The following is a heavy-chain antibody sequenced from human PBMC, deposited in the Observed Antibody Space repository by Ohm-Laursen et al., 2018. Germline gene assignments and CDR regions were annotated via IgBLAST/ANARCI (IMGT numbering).Heavy chain of an antibody. CDR1: GASISSEY. D-gene: IGHD1-14*01. J-gene: IGHJ3*02. CDR2: IYYRGTT. CDR3: ARFPQTEDAFDI. V-gene: IGHV4-59*12. Sequence: GTLSLTCTVSGASISSEYWTWIRQPPGKGLEWIGYIYYRGTTNYNPSLKSRVTISVDTSSNQFYLKLSSVTAADTAVYYCARFPQTEDAFDIWGQGSMVTVSS.